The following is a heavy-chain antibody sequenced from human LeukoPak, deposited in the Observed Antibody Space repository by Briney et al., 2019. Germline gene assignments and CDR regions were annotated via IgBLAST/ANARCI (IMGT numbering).Heavy chain of an antibody. CDR2: IYTSGRT. CDR3: ARPYSNKIGGFDP. CDR1: GGSISSYY. Sequence: SETLSLTCTVSGGSISSYYWSWIRQPAGKGLEWIGRIYTSGRTNYNPSLKSRVTMSVDTSKNQFSLKLNSVTAADTAVYYCARPYSNKIGGFDPWGQGTLVTVSS. V-gene: IGHV4-4*07. D-gene: IGHD6-13*01. J-gene: IGHJ5*02.